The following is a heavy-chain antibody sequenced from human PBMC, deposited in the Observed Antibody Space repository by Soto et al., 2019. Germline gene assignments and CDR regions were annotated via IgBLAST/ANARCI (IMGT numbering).Heavy chain of an antibody. Sequence: QVQLVQSGGEVKKPGASVKVSCKASGYTFADSGISWVRQAPGQVLEWLGWSSAYNGDTEYAQKFQGRVTMTTGTSTSTAYMYLLSLTSDYTVVYYCASVRAAAFVPFDFWGQGNLETGSS. J-gene: IGHJ4*02. CDR1: GYTFADSG. CDR2: SSAYNGDT. D-gene: IGHD2-2*01. CDR3: ASVRAAAFVPFDF. V-gene: IGHV1-18*01.